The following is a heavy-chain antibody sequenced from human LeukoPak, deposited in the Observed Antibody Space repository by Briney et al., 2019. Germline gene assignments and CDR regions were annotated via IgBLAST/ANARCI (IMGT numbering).Heavy chain of an antibody. CDR2: FNWNGDDI. V-gene: IGHV3-20*04. CDR1: GFTFDDYG. Sequence: GGPLRLSCAASGFTFDDYGMKWLRQVRGRGVVGISGFNWNGDDIGYADSVKGRFTISRDNAKNSVYLQRDSLRAEDTALYYCVRGQAIVVVPVAMGFWGQGALVTVSS. CDR3: VRGQAIVVVPVAMGF. D-gene: IGHD2-2*01. J-gene: IGHJ4*02.